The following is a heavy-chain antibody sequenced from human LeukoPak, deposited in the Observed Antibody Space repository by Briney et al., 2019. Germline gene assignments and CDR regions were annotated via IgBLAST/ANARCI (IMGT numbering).Heavy chain of an antibody. CDR3: ARALTTADFDY. D-gene: IGHD4-17*01. V-gene: IGHV4-4*07. CDR1: GGSIGRYY. J-gene: IGHJ4*02. Sequence: SETLSLTCTVSGGSIGRYYWSWIRQPAGKGLEWIGRVFTTGSTTCNPSLKSRVTMSVDTSKNQFSLKLTSMAAADTAMYYCARALTTADFDYWGQGTLVTVSS. CDR2: VFTTGST.